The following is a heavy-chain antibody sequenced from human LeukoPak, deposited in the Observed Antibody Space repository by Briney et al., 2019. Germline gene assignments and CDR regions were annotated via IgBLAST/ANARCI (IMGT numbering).Heavy chain of an antibody. CDR2: INHSGST. CDR3: ARLPIRRFYYYYMDV. V-gene: IGHV4-34*01. Sequence: SETLSLTCAVYGGSFSGYYWSWIRQPPGKGLEWIGEINHSGSTNYNPSLKSRVTISVDTSKNQFSLKLSSVTAADTAVYYCARLPIRRFYYYYMDVWGKGTTVTISS. CDR1: GGSFSGYY. J-gene: IGHJ6*03. D-gene: IGHD3-10*01.